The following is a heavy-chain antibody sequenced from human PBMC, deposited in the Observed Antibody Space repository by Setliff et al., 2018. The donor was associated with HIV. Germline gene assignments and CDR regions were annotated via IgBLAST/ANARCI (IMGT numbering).Heavy chain of an antibody. CDR1: GYMFTDYY. D-gene: IGHD6-6*01. CDR3: ARDPAPSSSASYFQH. J-gene: IGHJ1*01. Sequence: ASVKVSCKASGYMFTDYYIHWVRQAPGQGLEWMGIINPSSGSTTYAQKFQGRVTMTRDTSTSTVYMELSSLRSEDTAVYYCARDPAPSSSASYFQHWGQGTPVTVSS. CDR2: INPSSGST. V-gene: IGHV1-46*01.